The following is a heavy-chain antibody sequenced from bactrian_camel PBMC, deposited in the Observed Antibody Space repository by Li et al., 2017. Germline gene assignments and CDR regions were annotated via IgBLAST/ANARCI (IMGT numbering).Heavy chain of an antibody. CDR2: LDLDGVA. D-gene: IGHD3*01. CDR3: AADKNPRMTAIPDY. J-gene: IGHJ4*01. V-gene: IGHV3S53*01. Sequence: HVQLVESGGGSVAPGQSVTLSCAISGPTARTDSTYCMGWFRQVPGKEREGIAALDLDGVARYADSVKGRFTISQDNSKTTLYLQMNNLKPEDTAMYYCAADKNPRMTAIPDYWGQGTQVTVS. CDR1: GPTARTDSTYC.